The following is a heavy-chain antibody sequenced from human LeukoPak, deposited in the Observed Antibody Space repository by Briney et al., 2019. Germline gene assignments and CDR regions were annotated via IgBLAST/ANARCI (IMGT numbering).Heavy chain of an antibody. J-gene: IGHJ4*02. CDR1: GGSFSGYY. V-gene: IGHV4-34*01. CDR3: ARVIAAAGTDY. Sequence: SETLSLTCAVFGGSFSGYYWSWIRQPPGKGLEWIGRINHGGSTDYNPSLKSRVTISVGTSKNQFSLKLSSVTAADTAVYYCARVIAAAGTDYWGQGTLVTVSS. D-gene: IGHD6-13*01. CDR2: INHGGST.